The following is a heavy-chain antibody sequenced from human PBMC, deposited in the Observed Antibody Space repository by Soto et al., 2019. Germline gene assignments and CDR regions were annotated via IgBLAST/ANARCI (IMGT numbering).Heavy chain of an antibody. D-gene: IGHD3-3*01. CDR2: ISYDGHNN. Sequence: GGSLRLSCAASGFSFSFNAMHWVRQAPGKGLEWVAFISYDGHNNSYADSVKGRFTISRDNSKNTLYMHMNSLRPEDTAVYYCARAQAKFLEWLLSDYWGQGTAVTVSS. CDR3: ARAQAKFLEWLLSDY. J-gene: IGHJ4*02. CDR1: GFSFSFNA. V-gene: IGHV3-30-3*01.